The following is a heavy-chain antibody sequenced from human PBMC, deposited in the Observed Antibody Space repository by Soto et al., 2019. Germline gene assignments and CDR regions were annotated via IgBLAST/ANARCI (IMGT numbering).Heavy chain of an antibody. Sequence: QVQLVQSGAEVKKPGASVKVSCKASGYTFTSYEITWVQQAPGEGLEWMGWMDPNSGVSGYAQRFQGRVTMTRNTSITTAHMELSSLRSEDTAVYFCARTRKFDFWRKGLDVWGQGTTVTVSS. CDR1: GYTFTSYE. J-gene: IGHJ6*02. V-gene: IGHV1-8*01. CDR2: MDPNSGVS. CDR3: ARTRKFDFWRKGLDV. D-gene: IGHD3-3*01.